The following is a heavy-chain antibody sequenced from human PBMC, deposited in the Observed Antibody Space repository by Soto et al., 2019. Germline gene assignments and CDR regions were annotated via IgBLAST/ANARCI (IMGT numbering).Heavy chain of an antibody. V-gene: IGHV3-21*01. CDR2: ISSSSSYI. CDR1: GFTFSSYS. D-gene: IGHD5-12*01. CDR3: ARDLPDEYSGYDYVVGDYYYYGMDV. Sequence: GGSLRLSCAASGFTFSSYSMNWVRQAPGKGLEWVSSISSSSSYIYYADSVKGRFTISRDNAKNSLYLQMNSLRAEDTAVYYCARDLPDEYSGYDYVVGDYYYYGMDVWGQGTTVTVSS. J-gene: IGHJ6*02.